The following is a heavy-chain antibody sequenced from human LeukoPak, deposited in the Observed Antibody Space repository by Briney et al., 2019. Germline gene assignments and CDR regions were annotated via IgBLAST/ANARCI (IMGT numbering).Heavy chain of an antibody. J-gene: IGHJ4*02. CDR2: IYYSGST. D-gene: IGHD5-12*01. Sequence: SETLSLTCTVTGGSISSSSYYWGWIRQPPGKGLEWIGSIYYSGSTYYNPSLKSRVTISVDTSKNQFSLKLSSVTAADTAVYYCATWGVATNYFDYWGQGTLVTVSS. CDR1: GGSISSSSYY. V-gene: IGHV4-39*01. CDR3: ATWGVATNYFDY.